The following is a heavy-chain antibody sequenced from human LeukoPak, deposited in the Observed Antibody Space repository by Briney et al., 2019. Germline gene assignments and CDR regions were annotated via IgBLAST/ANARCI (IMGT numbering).Heavy chain of an antibody. CDR3: ARDSPYDYSNYFDY. CDR2: ISAYNGNT. D-gene: IGHD4-11*01. Sequence: ASVKVSCKASGYTFTSYGISWVRQAPGQGLKWMGWISAYNGNTNYAQKLQGRVTMTTDTSTSTAYMELRSLRSDDTAVYYCARDSPYDYSNYFDYWGQGTLVTVSS. V-gene: IGHV1-18*01. CDR1: GYTFTSYG. J-gene: IGHJ4*02.